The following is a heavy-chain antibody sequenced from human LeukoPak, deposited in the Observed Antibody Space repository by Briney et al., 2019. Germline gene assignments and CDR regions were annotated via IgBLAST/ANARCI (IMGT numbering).Heavy chain of an antibody. CDR1: GFTFSSYA. D-gene: IGHD6-13*01. CDR2: ISGSGGST. Sequence: GGSLRLSCAASGFTFSSYAMTWVRQSPGKGLEWVSLISGSGGSTYYADSVKGRFTISRDNSKNTLYLQMNSLRAEDTAVYYCAKVLYSSSWYTIVGATQPDFWGQGTLVTVSS. V-gene: IGHV3-23*01. J-gene: IGHJ4*02. CDR3: AKVLYSSSWYTIVGATQPDF.